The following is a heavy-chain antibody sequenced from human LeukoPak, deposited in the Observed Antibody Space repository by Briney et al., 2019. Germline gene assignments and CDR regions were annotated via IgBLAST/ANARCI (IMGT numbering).Heavy chain of an antibody. CDR2: ISSSGSTI. J-gene: IGHJ4*02. CDR3: ARDDMLGHDYGDCGPDY. D-gene: IGHD4-17*01. V-gene: IGHV3-11*01. Sequence: GGSLRLSCAASGFTFSDYYMSWIRQAPGKGLEWVSYISSSGSTIYYADSVKGRFTISRDNAKNSLYLQMYSLRAEDTAVYYCARDDMLGHDYGDCGPDYWGQGTLVTVTS. CDR1: GFTFSDYY.